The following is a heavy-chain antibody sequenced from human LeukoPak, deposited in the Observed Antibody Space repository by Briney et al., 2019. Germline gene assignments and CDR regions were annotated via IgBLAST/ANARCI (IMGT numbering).Heavy chain of an antibody. CDR3: ARAPASAVAGDFDY. J-gene: IGHJ4*02. Sequence: ASVEVSCKASGYTFTSYGISWVRQAPGQGLEWMGWISAYNGNTNYAQKLQGRVTMTTDTSTSTAYMELRSLRSDDTAVYYCARAPASAVAGDFDYWGQGTLVTVSS. D-gene: IGHD6-19*01. V-gene: IGHV1-18*01. CDR1: GYTFTSYG. CDR2: ISAYNGNT.